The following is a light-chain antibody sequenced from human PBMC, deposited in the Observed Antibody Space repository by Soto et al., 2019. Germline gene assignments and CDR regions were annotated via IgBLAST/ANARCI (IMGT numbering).Light chain of an antibody. CDR3: QQSYNTPPT. J-gene: IGKJ1*01. CDR1: QIISNY. Sequence: DIQMTQSPSSLSASVGDRVTITCRASQIISNYLNWYQQKPGKAPKLLIYAASSLQSGVPSRFSGSGSGTDFTLTISSLQPEDFATYCCQQSYNTPPTFGQGTKVEIK. CDR2: AAS. V-gene: IGKV1-39*01.